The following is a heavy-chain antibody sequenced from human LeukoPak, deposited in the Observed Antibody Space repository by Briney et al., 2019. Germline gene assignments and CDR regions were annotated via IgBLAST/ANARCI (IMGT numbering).Heavy chain of an antibody. Sequence: GESLKISCKGSGYSFTSYWIGWVRQMPGKGLEWMGIIYPGDSDTTYSPSLQAQVTISADKSISTAYLQWSSLKASDTAMYYCARQLDSSGSDYWGQGTLVTVSS. V-gene: IGHV5-51*01. CDR2: IYPGDSDT. D-gene: IGHD3-22*01. J-gene: IGHJ4*02. CDR1: GYSFTSYW. CDR3: ARQLDSSGSDY.